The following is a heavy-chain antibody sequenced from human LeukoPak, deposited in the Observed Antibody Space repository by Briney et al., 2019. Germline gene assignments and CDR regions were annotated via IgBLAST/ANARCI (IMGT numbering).Heavy chain of an antibody. CDR2: INHSGST. Sequence: PSETLSLTCAVCGGSFSGYYWSWIRQPPGKGLEWIGEINHSGSTNYNPSLKSRVTISVDTSKNQFSLKLSSVTAADTAVYYCARSVRRELLLFGELLDWGQGTLVTVSS. V-gene: IGHV4-34*01. CDR3: ARSVRRELLLFGELLD. CDR1: GGSFSGYY. D-gene: IGHD3-10*01. J-gene: IGHJ4*02.